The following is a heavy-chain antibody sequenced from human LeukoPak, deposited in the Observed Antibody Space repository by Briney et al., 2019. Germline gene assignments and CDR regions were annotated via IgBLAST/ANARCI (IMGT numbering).Heavy chain of an antibody. J-gene: IGHJ3*02. CDR3: AKVSERGSGYWSAFDI. Sequence: GGSLRLSCAASGFTFSSYGMHWVRQAPGKGREWVAVISYDGSHKYYADSVKGRLTISRDNSKNTLYLQMNSLRAEDTAVYYCAKVSERGSGYWSAFDIWGQGTMVTVSS. D-gene: IGHD3-22*01. CDR2: ISYDGSHK. CDR1: GFTFSSYG. V-gene: IGHV3-30*18.